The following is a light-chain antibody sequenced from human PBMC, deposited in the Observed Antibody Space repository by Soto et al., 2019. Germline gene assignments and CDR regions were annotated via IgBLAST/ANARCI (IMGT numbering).Light chain of an antibody. Sequence: EIVLTQSPATLSLSPGERATLSCRASQSVSSYLAWYQLKPGQAPRLLIYGASSRATGIPDRFSGSGSGTDFTLTISRLDPEDFAVYFCQQYGSSPRTFGQGTKVDIK. J-gene: IGKJ1*01. CDR3: QQYGSSPRT. CDR1: QSVSSY. V-gene: IGKV3-20*01. CDR2: GAS.